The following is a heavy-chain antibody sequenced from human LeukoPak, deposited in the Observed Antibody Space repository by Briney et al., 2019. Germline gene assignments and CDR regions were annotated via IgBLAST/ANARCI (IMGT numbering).Heavy chain of an antibody. V-gene: IGHV3-35*01. D-gene: IGHD3-22*01. J-gene: IGHJ4*02. Sequence: GGSMRLSCAASGFTFSNSDMNWVHQAPGKGLEWVSGVRWNGSRTHYADSVKGRFIISRDNYRNTLYLQTNSLRAEDTAVYYCVRNGGYYYDSSGSTYDYWGQGTLVTVSS. CDR1: GFTFSNSD. CDR3: VRNGGYYYDSSGSTYDY. CDR2: VRWNGSRT.